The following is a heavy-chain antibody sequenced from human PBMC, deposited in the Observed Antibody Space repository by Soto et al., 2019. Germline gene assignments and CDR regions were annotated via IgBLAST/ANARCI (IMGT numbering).Heavy chain of an antibody. CDR1: GGSISSYY. CDR2: IYYSGST. Sequence: SETLSLTCTVSGGSISSYYWSWIRQPPGKGLEWIGYIYYSGSTNYNPSLKSRVTISVDTSKNQFSLKLSSVTAADTAVYYCARGLQTHYYGSGSYTNYGMDVWGQGTTVTVS. V-gene: IGHV4-59*01. CDR3: ARGLQTHYYGSGSYTNYGMDV. D-gene: IGHD3-10*01. J-gene: IGHJ6*02.